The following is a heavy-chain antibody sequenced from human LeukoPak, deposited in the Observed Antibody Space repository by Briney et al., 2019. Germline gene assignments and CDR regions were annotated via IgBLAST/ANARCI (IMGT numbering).Heavy chain of an antibody. Sequence: ASVKVSCKASGYTFTGYYMHWVRLAPGQGLEWMGWMNPKSSNTGCAQKFQGRVTMTRNNSISTAYMELSSLRSEDTAMYFCARGPSLHTNWVGGRWFDPWGQGTRVTVSS. CDR2: MNPKSSNT. D-gene: IGHD1-1*01. CDR1: GYTFTGYY. V-gene: IGHV1-8*02. CDR3: ARGPSLHTNWVGGRWFDP. J-gene: IGHJ5*02.